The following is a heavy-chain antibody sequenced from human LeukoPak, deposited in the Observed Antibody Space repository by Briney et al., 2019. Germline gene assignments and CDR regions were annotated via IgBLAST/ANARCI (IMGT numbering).Heavy chain of an antibody. J-gene: IGHJ4*02. Sequence: ASVKVSCKASGGTFSSYAISWVRQAPGQGLEWMGGIIPIFGTANYAQKFQGRVTITADESTSTAYMELSSQRSEDTAVYYCARDPLSDYPGGGYYDYWGQGTLVTVSS. CDR3: ARDPLSDYPGGGYYDY. CDR1: GGTFSSYA. CDR2: IIPIFGTA. D-gene: IGHD3-10*01. V-gene: IGHV1-69*13.